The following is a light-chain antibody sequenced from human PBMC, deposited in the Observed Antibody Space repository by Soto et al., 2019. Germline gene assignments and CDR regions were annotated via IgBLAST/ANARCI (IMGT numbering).Light chain of an antibody. Sequence: SVLTQPRSVSGSPGQSVTISCTGTSNVVGGHDYVSWYQQHPGKAPKLIIYDVSKRPSGVPDRFSGSKSGNTASLTISGLQAEDEADYYCCSNAGTYSYVFGTGTKVPV. J-gene: IGLJ1*01. CDR1: SNVVGGHDY. CDR3: CSNAGTYSYV. CDR2: DVS. V-gene: IGLV2-11*01.